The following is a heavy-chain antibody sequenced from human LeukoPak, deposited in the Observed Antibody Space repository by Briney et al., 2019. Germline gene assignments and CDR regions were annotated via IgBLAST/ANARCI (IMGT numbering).Heavy chain of an antibody. V-gene: IGHV3-53*01. Sequence: GGSLRLSCAVSGFTVSGNYMSWVRQAPGKGLEWVSLIYSGGTTYYADSVKGRFTISRDNSKNSLYLQMNSLRAEDTAVYYCARESVLYFDWSEYGAFDYWGQGTLVTVSS. CDR2: IYSGGTT. CDR3: ARESVLYFDWSEYGAFDY. J-gene: IGHJ4*02. D-gene: IGHD3-9*01. CDR1: GFTVSGNY.